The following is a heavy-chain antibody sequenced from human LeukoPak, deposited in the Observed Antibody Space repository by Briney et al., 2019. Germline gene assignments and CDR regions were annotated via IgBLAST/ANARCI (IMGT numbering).Heavy chain of an antibody. CDR1: GFTFSSYA. D-gene: IGHD3-10*01. J-gene: IGHJ4*02. CDR2: ISGSGGST. CDR3: AKESYYYGSGSYSDY. V-gene: IGHV3-23*01. Sequence: GSLRLSCAAFGFTFSSYAMNWVRQAPGKGLEWVSVISGSGGSTYYADSVKGRFTISRDNSKNTLYLQMNSLRAEDTAVYYCAKESYYYGSGSYSDYWGQGTLVTVSS.